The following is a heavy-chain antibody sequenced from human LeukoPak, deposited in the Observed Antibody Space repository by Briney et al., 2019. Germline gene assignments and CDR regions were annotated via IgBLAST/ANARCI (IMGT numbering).Heavy chain of an antibody. CDR3: ARVLRGYCTNGVCYTAGFDP. CDR2: IYYSGST. J-gene: IGHJ5*02. Sequence: SETLSLTCTVSGGSISSGDYYWSWIRQHPGKGLEWIGYIYYSGSTYYNPSLKSRVTISVDTSKNQFSLKLSSVTAADTAVYYCARVLRGYCTNGVCYTAGFDPWGQGTLVTVSS. V-gene: IGHV4-31*03. CDR1: GGSISSGDYY. D-gene: IGHD2-8*01.